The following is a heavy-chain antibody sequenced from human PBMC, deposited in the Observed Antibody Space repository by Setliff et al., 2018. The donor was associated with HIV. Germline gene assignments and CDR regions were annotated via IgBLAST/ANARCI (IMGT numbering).Heavy chain of an antibody. Sequence: KPSETLSLTCAFYGASFTDYYWNWIRQPPGKGLEWIGEIHHTGHINYNPSFKSRVTMSLDMSTNQFSLKMASMTAADSAVYYCARGGTSSNWFGPWGQGTLVTVSS. J-gene: IGHJ5*02. CDR2: IHHTGHI. CDR1: GASFTDYY. CDR3: ARGGTSSNWFGP. V-gene: IGHV4-34*01. D-gene: IGHD2-2*01.